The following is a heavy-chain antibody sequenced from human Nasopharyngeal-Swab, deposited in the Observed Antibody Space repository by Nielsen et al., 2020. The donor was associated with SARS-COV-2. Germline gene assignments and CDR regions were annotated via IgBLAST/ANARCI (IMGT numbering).Heavy chain of an antibody. J-gene: IGHJ4*02. CDR2: IYYSGST. V-gene: IGHV4-39*01. CDR1: GRSISRSSYY. Sequence: SETLSLTCTVSGRSISRSSYYWGWIRQPPGKGLECIGSIYYSGSTYYNPSLNSRVTISVDTSKNQFSLKLSSVTAADTAVYYCSRHLSWWLVTSYYVDYWGQGTLVTVSS. CDR3: SRHLSWWLVTSYYVDY. D-gene: IGHD6-19*01.